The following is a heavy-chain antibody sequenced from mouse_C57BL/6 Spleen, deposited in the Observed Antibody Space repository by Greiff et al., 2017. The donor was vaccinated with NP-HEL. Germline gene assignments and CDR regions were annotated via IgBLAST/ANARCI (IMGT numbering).Heavy chain of an antibody. CDR2: INPNNGGT. CDR1: GYTFTDYY. J-gene: IGHJ4*01. V-gene: IGHV1-26*01. CDR3: ARRGDGYPYYAMDY. D-gene: IGHD2-3*01. Sequence: EVQLQQSGPELVKPGASVKISCKASGYTFTDYYMNWVKQSHGKSLEWIGDINPNNGGTSYNQKFKGKATLTVDKSSSTAYMQLSSLTSEDSAVYYCARRGDGYPYYAMDYWGQGTSVTVSS.